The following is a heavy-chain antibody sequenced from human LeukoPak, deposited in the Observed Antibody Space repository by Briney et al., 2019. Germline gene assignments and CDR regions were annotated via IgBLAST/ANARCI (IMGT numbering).Heavy chain of an antibody. D-gene: IGHD6-13*01. CDR1: GFTFSSYW. J-gene: IGHJ4*02. Sequence: PGGSLRLSCAASGFTFSSYWMSGVRQAPGKGLEGVANIKQDGSEKYYVDSVKGRFTISRDNAKNSLYLQMNSLRAEDTAVYYCARVPYSSSSIGLHQNWFFDYWGQGTLVTVSS. V-gene: IGHV3-7*01. CDR2: IKQDGSEK. CDR3: ARVPYSSSSIGLHQNWFFDY.